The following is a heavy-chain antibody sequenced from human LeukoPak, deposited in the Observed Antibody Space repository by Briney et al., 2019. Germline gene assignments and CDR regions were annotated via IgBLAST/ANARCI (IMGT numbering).Heavy chain of an antibody. J-gene: IGHJ4*02. CDR1: GFTFSGSP. V-gene: IGHV3-73*01. CDR2: IRTKATSYDA. Sequence: PGGSLRLSCAASGFTFSGSPMHWVRQASGKGLELVGRIRTKATSYDAAYAASVKGRFTISRDDSKNTAYLQMNSPKTEDTAMYYCSREGCGATGCYTNDYWGQGTLVTVSS. D-gene: IGHD2-21*01. CDR3: SREGCGATGCYTNDY.